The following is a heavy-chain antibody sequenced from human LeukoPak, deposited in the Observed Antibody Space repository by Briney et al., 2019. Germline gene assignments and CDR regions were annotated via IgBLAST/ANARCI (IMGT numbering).Heavy chain of an antibody. CDR3: ARSSNYDFWSGYHPNWFDP. CDR1: GYSFTSYW. CDR2: IYPGDSDT. J-gene: IGHJ5*02. D-gene: IGHD3-3*01. Sequence: GESLKISFKGSGYSFTSYWIGWVRPMPGKGLEWMGIIYPGDSDTRYSPSFQGQVTISADKSISTAYLQWSSLKASNTAMYYCARSSNYDFWSGYHPNWFDPWGQGTLVTVSS. V-gene: IGHV5-51*01.